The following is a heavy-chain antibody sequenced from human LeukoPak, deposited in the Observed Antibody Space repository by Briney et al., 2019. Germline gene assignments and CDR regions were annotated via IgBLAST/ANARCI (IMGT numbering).Heavy chain of an antibody. D-gene: IGHD3-22*01. V-gene: IGHV3-49*04. CDR1: GFTFGDYA. CDR2: IRSKAYGGTT. CDR3: TRDRPPYYDSSGYHGY. Sequence: GGSLRLSCTASGFTFGDYAMSWVRQAPGKGLEWVGFIRSKAYGGTTEYAASVKGRFTISRDDSKSIAYLQMNSLKTEDTAVYYCTRDRPPYYDSSGYHGYWGQGTLVTVSS. J-gene: IGHJ4*02.